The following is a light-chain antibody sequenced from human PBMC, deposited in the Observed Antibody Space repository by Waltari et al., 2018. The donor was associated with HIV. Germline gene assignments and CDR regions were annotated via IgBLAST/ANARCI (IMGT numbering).Light chain of an antibody. V-gene: IGKV1-5*03. J-gene: IGKJ1*01. CDR3: QQYARYSRT. CDR1: QSISSW. CDR2: KAS. Sequence: DMQLTQSLSILTAYVGDRVTITCRASQSISSWLAWYQQTPGTAPKLLVYKASTLESGVPSRFSGSGTGTDFTLTISSLQPDDFATYYCQQYARYSRTFGQGTKVGVK.